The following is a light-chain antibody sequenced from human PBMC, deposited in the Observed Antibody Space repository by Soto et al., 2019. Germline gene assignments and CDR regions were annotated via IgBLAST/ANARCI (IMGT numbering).Light chain of an antibody. CDR2: WAS. Sequence: DIVMTQSPDSLAVSLGERATINCKSNQSLLYRSNNKNYLAWYQQKPGQPPTLLIYWASTRESGVPDRFSGSGSGTDFTLTFNSLQAEDVAVYYCQQYYDSPRTFGQGTRVEI. J-gene: IGKJ1*01. CDR1: QSLLYRSNNKNY. CDR3: QQYYDSPRT. V-gene: IGKV4-1*01.